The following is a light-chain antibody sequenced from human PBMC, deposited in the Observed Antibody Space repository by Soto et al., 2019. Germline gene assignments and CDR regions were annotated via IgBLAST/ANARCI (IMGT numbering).Light chain of an antibody. V-gene: IGKV1-39*01. Sequence: DIQMTQSPSSLSASVGDRVTITCRASQTISIYLNWYQQKPGKAPKLLIYAASSLQSGVPSRFSGSESGTDFTLTISSLQPEDFAIYFCQQSYSTPRTFGQGTKVEIK. CDR1: QTISIY. CDR2: AAS. J-gene: IGKJ1*01. CDR3: QQSYSTPRT.